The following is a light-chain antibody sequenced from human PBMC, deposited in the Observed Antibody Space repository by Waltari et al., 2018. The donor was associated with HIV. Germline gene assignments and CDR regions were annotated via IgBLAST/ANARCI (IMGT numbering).Light chain of an antibody. J-gene: IGLJ2*01. CDR3: QAWDSSTVL. CDR1: TLEHIY. CDR2: KDN. Sequence: SYELTQPPSVSLSPGQTATITCSGDTLEHIYSLLYQQRPGQSHVLLIYKDNKRTLGIPERFAGSRSGNIATLTISGAQAMDEAAYFCQAWDSSTVLFGGGTKLTVL. V-gene: IGLV3-1*01.